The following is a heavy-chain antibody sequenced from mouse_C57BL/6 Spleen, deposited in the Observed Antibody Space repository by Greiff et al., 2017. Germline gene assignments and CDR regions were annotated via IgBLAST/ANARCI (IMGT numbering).Heavy chain of an antibody. Sequence: QVQLQQSGAELVRPGSSVKLSCKASGYTFTSYWMHWVKQRPIQGLEWIGNIDPSDSETHYNQKFKDKATLTVDKSSSTAYMQLSSLTSEDSAVYYCARGRYGSSYYYAMDYWGQGTSVTVSS. J-gene: IGHJ4*01. D-gene: IGHD1-1*01. CDR2: IDPSDSET. CDR1: GYTFTSYW. V-gene: IGHV1-52*01. CDR3: ARGRYGSSYYYAMDY.